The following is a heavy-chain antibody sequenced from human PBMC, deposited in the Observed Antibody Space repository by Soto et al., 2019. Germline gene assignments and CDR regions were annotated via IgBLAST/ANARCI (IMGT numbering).Heavy chain of an antibody. CDR3: ARGPTTYCSGGSCYSDY. J-gene: IGHJ4*02. V-gene: IGHV1-69*02. Sequence: QVQLVQSGAEVKKPGSSVKVSCKASGGTFSSYTISWVRQAPGQGLEWVGRIIPILGIANYAQKFQGRVTITADKSTSTAYMELSSLRSEDTAVYYCARGPTTYCSGGSCYSDYWGQGTLVTVSS. CDR1: GGTFSSYT. D-gene: IGHD2-15*01. CDR2: IIPILGIA.